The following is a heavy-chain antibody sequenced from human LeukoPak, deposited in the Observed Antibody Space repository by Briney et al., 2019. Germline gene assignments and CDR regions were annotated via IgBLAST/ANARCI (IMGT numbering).Heavy chain of an antibody. Sequence: SETLSLTCTVSGGSISSYYWSWIRQSPGKGLEWIGYIYYSGSTNYNPSLKSRVTISVDTSKNQFSLKLSSVTAADTAVYYCAGSLRFHYYYGMDVWGQGTTVTVSS. J-gene: IGHJ6*02. D-gene: IGHD3-3*01. V-gene: IGHV4-59*01. CDR2: IYYSGST. CDR3: AGSLRFHYYYGMDV. CDR1: GGSISSYY.